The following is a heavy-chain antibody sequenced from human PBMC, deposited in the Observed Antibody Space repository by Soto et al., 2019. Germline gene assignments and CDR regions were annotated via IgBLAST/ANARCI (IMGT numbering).Heavy chain of an antibody. CDR3: ARRYGYAFHI. CDR2: IYHSGST. J-gene: IGHJ3*02. V-gene: IGHV4-30-2*02. CDR1: GGSISSGGYS. D-gene: IGHD4-17*01. Sequence: SETLSLTCAVSGGSISSGGYSWSWIRQPPWKGLEWIGYIYHSGSTYYNPSLKSRVTISVDTSKNQFSLKLSSVTAADTAVYYCARRYGYAFHIWGQGTMVTVSS.